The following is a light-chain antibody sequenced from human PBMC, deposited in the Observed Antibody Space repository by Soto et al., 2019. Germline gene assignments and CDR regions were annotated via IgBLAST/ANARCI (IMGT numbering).Light chain of an antibody. J-gene: IGLJ2*01. CDR2: DVS. V-gene: IGLV2-14*01. Sequence: SVLTQPASVSGSPGQSITISCTGTSSDVGGYTYVSWYQQHPGKAPKLMIYDVSNRPSGVSDRFSGSKSGNTASLTISGLQAEDEADYYCTSYTSSSTLIFGGGTKVTVL. CDR1: SSDVGGYTY. CDR3: TSYTSSSTLI.